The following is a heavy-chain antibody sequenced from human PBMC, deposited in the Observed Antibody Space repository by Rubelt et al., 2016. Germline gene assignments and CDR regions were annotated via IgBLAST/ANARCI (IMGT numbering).Heavy chain of an antibody. V-gene: IGHV1-18*01. D-gene: IGHD3-16*02. CDR2: ISAYNGDT. CDR3: ARNLIMITFGGVIVPPDY. Sequence: QVQLVQSGVEVKEPGASIKVSCTTSGYSFKRYAISWVRQAPGQGLEWMGWISAYNGDTRYAQNFQGRVTMTTDTSTSTAYMELRSLRSDDTAVYSCARNLIMITFGGVIVPPDYWGQGTLVTVSS. J-gene: IGHJ4*02. CDR1: GYSFKRYA.